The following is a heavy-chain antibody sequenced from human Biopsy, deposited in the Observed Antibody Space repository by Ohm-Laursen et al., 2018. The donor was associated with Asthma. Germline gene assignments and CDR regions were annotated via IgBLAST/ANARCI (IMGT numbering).Heavy chain of an antibody. CDR3: ARAVSSSSYWYFDL. CDR2: IYYSGRT. D-gene: IGHD6-6*01. J-gene: IGHJ2*01. V-gene: IGHV4-39*02. CDR1: GDAMGTSGSH. Sequence: SETLSLTCIVSGDAMGTSGSHWGWIRQSPGKGLEWIGSIYYSGRTYYNPSLESRVTISADTSKNHFSLKVTSVTAADTAVYYCARAVSSSSYWYFDLWGRGDLVTVSS.